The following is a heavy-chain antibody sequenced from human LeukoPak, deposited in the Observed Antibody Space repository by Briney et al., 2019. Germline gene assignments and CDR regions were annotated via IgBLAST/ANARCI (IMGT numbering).Heavy chain of an antibody. V-gene: IGHV4-61*02. D-gene: IGHD3-16*02. J-gene: IGHJ4*02. CDR2: IYTSGST. CDR1: GGSTSSGSYY. Sequence: SQTLSLTCTVSGGSTSSGSYYWSWIRQPAGKGLEWIGRIYTSGSTNYNPSLRSRVTISADTSKNQFSLKLSSVTAADTAVYYCARHLRLWGLGELSSFDSWGQGTLVTVSS. CDR3: ARHLRLWGLGELSSFDS.